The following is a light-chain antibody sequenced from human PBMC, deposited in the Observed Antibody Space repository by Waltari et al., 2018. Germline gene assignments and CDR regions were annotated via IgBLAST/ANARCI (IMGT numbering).Light chain of an antibody. CDR1: QSLLHSNGYNY. CDR3: MQALQTIAV. Sequence: DIVLTQSPLSLPVPPGEPASISCRSSQSLLHSNGYNYLDWYLQKPGQSPQLLIYLGSNRASGVPDRFSGSGSGTDFTLKISRVEAEDVGVYYCMQALQTIAVFGQGTKLEIK. CDR2: LGS. V-gene: IGKV2-28*01. J-gene: IGKJ2*01.